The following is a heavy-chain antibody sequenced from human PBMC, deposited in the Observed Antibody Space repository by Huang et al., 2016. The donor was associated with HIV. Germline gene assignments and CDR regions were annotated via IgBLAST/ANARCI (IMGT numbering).Heavy chain of an antibody. CDR2: ISYDGSNK. D-gene: IGHD5-18*01. Sequence: QVQLVESGGGVVQPGRSLRLSCAASGFTFSSYGMHWVRQAPGKGLEWVAVISYDGSNKDYADSVKGRFTISRDISKNTLYLQMNSLRAEDTAVYYCAKERYSYGYYFDYWGQGTLVTVSS. CDR3: AKERYSYGYYFDY. J-gene: IGHJ4*02. CDR1: GFTFSSYG. V-gene: IGHV3-30*18.